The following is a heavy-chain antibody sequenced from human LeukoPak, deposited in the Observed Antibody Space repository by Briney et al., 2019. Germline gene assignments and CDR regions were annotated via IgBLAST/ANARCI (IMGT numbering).Heavy chain of an antibody. V-gene: IGHV3-9*01. CDR3: AKEAVGRWLYNWAY. D-gene: IGHD1-1*01. CDR1: GFTFDDYA. J-gene: IGHJ4*02. Sequence: GRSLRLSCAASGFTFDDYAMHWVRQAPGKGLEWVSGISWNSGSIGYADSVKGRFTISRDNAKNSLYLQMNSLRAEDTAVYYCAKEAVGRWLYNWAYWGQGTLVTVSS. CDR2: ISWNSGSI.